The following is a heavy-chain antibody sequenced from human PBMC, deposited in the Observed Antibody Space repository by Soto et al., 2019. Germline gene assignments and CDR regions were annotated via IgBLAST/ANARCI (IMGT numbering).Heavy chain of an antibody. Sequence: QVQLQESGPGLVKPSGTLSLTCAVSSGSISSSNLWCWVRQHPGKGLEWMGEIYHSGSTNYNPSLKSRVTIPVDTSKNLFSLKLSSVPAADTAVYYCARNPIKGGTSLNWFDPWGQGTLVTVSS. D-gene: IGHD2-2*01. V-gene: IGHV4-4*02. J-gene: IGHJ5*02. CDR1: SGSISSSNL. CDR3: ARNPIKGGTSLNWFDP. CDR2: IYHSGST.